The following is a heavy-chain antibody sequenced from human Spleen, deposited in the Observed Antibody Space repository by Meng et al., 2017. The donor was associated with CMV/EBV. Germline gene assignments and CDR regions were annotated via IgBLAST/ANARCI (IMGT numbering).Heavy chain of an antibody. J-gene: IGHJ4*02. CDR2: ISSTSGYI. D-gene: IGHD2-15*01. CDR3: ARDVGSGGNYFYSGYLDY. CDR1: GFTFGHYS. V-gene: IGHV3-21*01. Sequence: GGSLRLSCAASGFTFGHYSMNWVRQSPGKGLEWVSSISSTSGYIYYADSVKGRFTISRDNAKNSLYLQMNSLRAEDTAVYYCARDVGSGGNYFYSGYLDYWGQGTLVTVSS.